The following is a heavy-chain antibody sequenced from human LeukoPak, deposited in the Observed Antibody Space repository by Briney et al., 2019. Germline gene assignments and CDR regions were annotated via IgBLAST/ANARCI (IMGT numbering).Heavy chain of an antibody. V-gene: IGHV4-34*01. CDR1: GGSFSGYY. Sequence: PSETLSLTCAVYGGSFSGYYWIWIRQPPGKGLEWIGEINHSGSTNYNPSLKSRVTKSVDTSKNQFSLKLSSVTAADTTVYYCARGRPSCTRFGELLCFDYWGQGTLVTVSS. D-gene: IGHD3-10*01. CDR3: ARGRPSCTRFGELLCFDY. J-gene: IGHJ4*02. CDR2: INHSGST.